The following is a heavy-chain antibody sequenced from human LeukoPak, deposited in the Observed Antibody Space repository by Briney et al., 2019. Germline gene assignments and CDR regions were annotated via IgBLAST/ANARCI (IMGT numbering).Heavy chain of an antibody. CDR3: ASTFDSSSWYVSFDY. D-gene: IGHD6-13*01. J-gene: IGHJ4*02. CDR1: GYTFTSYG. Sequence: ASVKVSCKASGYTFTSYGLSWVRQAPGQGLEWMGGIIPIFGTANYAQKFQGRVTITADESTSTAYMELSSLRSEDTAVYYCASTFDSSSWYVSFDYWGQGTLVTVSS. V-gene: IGHV1-69*13. CDR2: IIPIFGTA.